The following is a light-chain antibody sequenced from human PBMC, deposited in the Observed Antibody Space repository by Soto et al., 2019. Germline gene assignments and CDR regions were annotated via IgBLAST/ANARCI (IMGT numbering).Light chain of an antibody. CDR2: EVR. J-gene: IGLJ1*01. V-gene: IGLV2-14*01. CDR3: GSYATSDTFV. Sequence: QSALTQPDSVSGSPGQSITISCTGTASDVGAYNYVSWYQHHPDKAPKLMIYEVRNRPSGVSNRFSGSKSVNTASLTISGLQPEDEADYYCGSYATSDTFVFGTGTKVTV. CDR1: ASDVGAYNY.